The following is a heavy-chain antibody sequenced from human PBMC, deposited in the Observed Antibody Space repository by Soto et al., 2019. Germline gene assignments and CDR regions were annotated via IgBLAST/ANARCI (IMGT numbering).Heavy chain of an antibody. CDR3: ARHKGVRFLEWLSGMDV. Sequence: SETLSLTCTVSGGSISSSSYYWGWIRQPPGKGLEWIGSIYYSGNPYNNPSLKSRVTITVDTSKNQFSLKLTSVTAADTAVYYCARHKGVRFLEWLSGMDVWGQGTTVTVSS. CDR2: IYYSGNP. V-gene: IGHV4-39*01. CDR1: GGSISSSSYY. J-gene: IGHJ6*02. D-gene: IGHD3-3*01.